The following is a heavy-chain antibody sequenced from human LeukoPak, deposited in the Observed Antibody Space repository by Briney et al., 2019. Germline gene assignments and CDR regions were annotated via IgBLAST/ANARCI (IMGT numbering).Heavy chain of an antibody. CDR1: GGSIRSYY. CDR2: IYYSGST. V-gene: IGHV4-59*08. D-gene: IGHD1-1*01. J-gene: IGHJ6*02. CDR3: ARHGTSSFYYYAMDV. Sequence: SETLSLTCTVSGGSIRSYYWSWIRQSPGKGLEWIGYIYYSGSTNYNPSLKSRVTISVDTSKNQFFLQLSSVTAADTAVYYCARHGTSSFYYYAMDVWGQGTTVTVSS.